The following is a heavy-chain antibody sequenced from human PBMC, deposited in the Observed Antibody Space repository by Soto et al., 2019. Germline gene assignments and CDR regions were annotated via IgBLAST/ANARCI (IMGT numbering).Heavy chain of an antibody. J-gene: IGHJ6*02. CDR3: ASSVITIAGGLRNYYYYYGMDV. Sequence: PGGSLRLSCAASGFTFSSYAMHWVRQAPGKGLEWVAVISYDGSNKYYADSVKGRFTISRDNSKNTLYLQMNSLRAEDTAVYYCASSVITIAGGLRNYYYYYGMDVWGQGTTVTVSS. CDR1: GFTFSSYA. V-gene: IGHV3-30-3*01. CDR2: ISYDGSNK. D-gene: IGHD3-3*01.